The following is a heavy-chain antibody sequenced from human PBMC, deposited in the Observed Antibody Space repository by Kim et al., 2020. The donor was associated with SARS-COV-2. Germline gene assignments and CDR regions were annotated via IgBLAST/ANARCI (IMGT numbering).Heavy chain of an antibody. V-gene: IGHV4-59*01. Sequence: SETLSLTCTVSGGSISSYYWSWIRQPPGKGLEWIGYIYYSGSTNYNPSLKSRVTISVDTSKNQFSLKLSSVTAADTAVYYCARAQTYYYDSSGYQPFDYWGQGTLVTVSS. J-gene: IGHJ4*02. CDR1: GGSISSYY. D-gene: IGHD3-22*01. CDR2: IYYSGST. CDR3: ARAQTYYYDSSGYQPFDY.